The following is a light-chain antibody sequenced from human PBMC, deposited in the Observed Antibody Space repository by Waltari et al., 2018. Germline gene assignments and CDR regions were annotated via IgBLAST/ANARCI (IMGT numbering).Light chain of an antibody. V-gene: IGKV4-1*01. CDR1: QSVLYSPNNKNY. CDR3: QQYYAAPWT. Sequence: DIVMTQSPDSLAVSLGERATLNCQSSQSVLYSPNNKNYLSWFQQKPGQPPKLLFYWASTRESGVPDRFSGSGSGTDFTLTISSLQAEDVAVYYCQQYYAAPWTFGQGTMVEIK. CDR2: WAS. J-gene: IGKJ1*01.